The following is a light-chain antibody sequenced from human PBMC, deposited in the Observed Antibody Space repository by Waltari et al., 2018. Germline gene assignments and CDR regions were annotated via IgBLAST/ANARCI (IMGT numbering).Light chain of an antibody. Sequence: DIQMTQSPSTLSASVVDRVTITCRASQTISTWLAWYQQKPGKAPKLLIYKASSLDSGIPARFSGSGSGTEFTLTISSLQPDDSATYYCQQYNSLPWTFGQGTKVQI. V-gene: IGKV1-5*03. CDR2: KAS. CDR1: QTISTW. J-gene: IGKJ1*01. CDR3: QQYNSLPWT.